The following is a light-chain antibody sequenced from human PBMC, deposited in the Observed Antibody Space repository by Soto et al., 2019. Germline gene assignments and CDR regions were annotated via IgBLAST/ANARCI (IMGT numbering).Light chain of an antibody. J-gene: IGLJ2*01. V-gene: IGLV1-40*01. CDR2: GNS. Sequence: QSVLTQPPSVSGAPWQRVTISCTGSSSNIGAGYDVHWYQQLPGTAPKLLIYGNSNRPSGVPDRFSGSKSGTSASLAITGLQAEDEADYYYQSYDSSLSGSVFGGGTQLTVL. CDR3: QSYDSSLSGSV. CDR1: SSNIGAGYD.